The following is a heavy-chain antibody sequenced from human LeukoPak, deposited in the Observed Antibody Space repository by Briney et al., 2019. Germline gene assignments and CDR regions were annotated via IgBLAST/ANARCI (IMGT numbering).Heavy chain of an antibody. J-gene: IGHJ5*02. CDR3: AKDFDSSGYYYALFDP. Sequence: GGSLRLSCAASGFTFDDYAMHWVRQAPGKGLEWVSGISWNSGSIGYADSVKGRFTISRDNAKNSLYLQMNSLRAEDTALYCCAKDFDSSGYYYALFDPWGQGTLVTVSS. V-gene: IGHV3-9*01. CDR1: GFTFDDYA. D-gene: IGHD3-22*01. CDR2: ISWNSGSI.